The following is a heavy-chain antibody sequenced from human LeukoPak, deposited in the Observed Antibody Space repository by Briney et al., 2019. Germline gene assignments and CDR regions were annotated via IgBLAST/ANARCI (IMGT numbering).Heavy chain of an antibody. CDR1: GGSISSHY. D-gene: IGHD6-19*01. V-gene: IGHV4-59*08. Sequence: PSETLSLTCTVSGGSISSHYWTWIRQPPGKGLEWIGYVQDSGSTNYNPSLKSRVTILLDTSKNQFSLKLSSVTATDTAVYYCARRSGWYGIDYWGRGTLVTVSS. J-gene: IGHJ4*02. CDR3: ARRSGWYGIDY. CDR2: VQDSGST.